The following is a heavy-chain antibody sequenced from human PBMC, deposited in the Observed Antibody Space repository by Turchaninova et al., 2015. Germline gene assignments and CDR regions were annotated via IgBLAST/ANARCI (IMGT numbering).Heavy chain of an antibody. CDR3: NGGSTPPY. V-gene: IGHV3-7*03. D-gene: IGHD5/OR15-5a*01. CDR2: IKQDGSEI. J-gene: IGHJ4*02. CDR1: GFTFSSYW. Sequence: ELSLMESWGGSVQPGGSLRLSCAASGFTFSSYWMSLVRQAPGKGLDWVANIKQDGSEIYFVDSVTGRFTISRDDSKSIAYLQMSSLKTEDTAVYYCNGGSTPPYWGRGTLVTVSS.